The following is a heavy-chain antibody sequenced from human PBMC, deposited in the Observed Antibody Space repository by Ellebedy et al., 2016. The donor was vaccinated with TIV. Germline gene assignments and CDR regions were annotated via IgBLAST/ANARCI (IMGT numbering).Heavy chain of an antibody. V-gene: IGHV4-59*13. CDR3: ARGGSSWYDWFNP. Sequence: SETLSLXXAVYGGSFSGYYWSWIRQPPGKGLEWIGYIYYSGSTNYNPSLKSRVTISVDTSKNQFSLKLSSVTAADTAVYYCARGGSSWYDWFNPWGQGTLVTVSS. CDR2: IYYSGST. D-gene: IGHD6-13*01. CDR1: GGSFSGYY. J-gene: IGHJ5*02.